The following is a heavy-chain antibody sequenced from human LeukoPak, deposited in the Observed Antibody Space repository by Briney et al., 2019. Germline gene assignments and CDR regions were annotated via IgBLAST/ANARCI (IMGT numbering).Heavy chain of an antibody. CDR2: INPSGGST. J-gene: IGHJ6*04. CDR3: ARGPYCSSTSCYWSYYYYYGMDV. Sequence: ASVKVSCKASGYTFTSYYMHWVRQAPGKGLEWMGIINPSGGSTSYAQKFQGRVTMTRDTSTSTVYMELSSLRSEDTAVYYCARGPYCSSTSCYWSYYYYYGMDVWGKGTTVTVSS. D-gene: IGHD2-2*01. CDR1: GYTFTSYY. V-gene: IGHV1-46*01.